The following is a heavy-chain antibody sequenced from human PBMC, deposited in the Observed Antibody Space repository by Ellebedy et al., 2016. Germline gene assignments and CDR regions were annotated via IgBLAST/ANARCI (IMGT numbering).Heavy chain of an antibody. CDR2: IKQDGSEK. J-gene: IGHJ6*03. CDR1: GFSFSKHW. CDR3: ARGPWPNYHYMDV. D-gene: IGHD5-24*01. Sequence: GESLKISXAASGFSFSKHWMTWVRQAPGKGLEWVANIKQDGSEKYYVDSVKGRFTISRDDAKNSLFLQMNSLRAEDTAVYYCARGPWPNYHYMDVWGKGTTVTVSS. V-gene: IGHV3-7*05.